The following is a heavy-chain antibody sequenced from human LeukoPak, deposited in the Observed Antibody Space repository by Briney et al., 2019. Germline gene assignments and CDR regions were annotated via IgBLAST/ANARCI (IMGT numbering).Heavy chain of an antibody. CDR1: GFTFSSYA. CDR3: AREGGYYDSSGYSGDAFDI. D-gene: IGHD3-22*01. J-gene: IGHJ3*02. CDR2: ISGSGGST. Sequence: GGSLRLSCAASGFTFSSYAMSWVRQAPGKGLEWVSAISGSGGSTYYADSVKGRFTISRDNAKNSLYLQMNSLRAEDTAVYYCAREGGYYDSSGYSGDAFDIWGQGTMVTVSS. V-gene: IGHV3-23*01.